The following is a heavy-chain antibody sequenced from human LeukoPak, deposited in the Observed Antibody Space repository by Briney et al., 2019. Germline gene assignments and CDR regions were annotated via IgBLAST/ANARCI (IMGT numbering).Heavy chain of an antibody. CDR2: VWYDGSNK. J-gene: IGHJ5*01. CDR1: GFTFSNYG. Sequence: GGSLRLSCAASGFTFSNYGMHWVRQAPGKGPEWVAVVWYDGSNKYYAASVKGRFTISRDNSKNTLYLQMNSLRADDTAVYYCARQEAAAARDWFDSWGQGTLATVSS. CDR3: ARQEAAAARDWFDS. V-gene: IGHV3-33*01. D-gene: IGHD6-13*01.